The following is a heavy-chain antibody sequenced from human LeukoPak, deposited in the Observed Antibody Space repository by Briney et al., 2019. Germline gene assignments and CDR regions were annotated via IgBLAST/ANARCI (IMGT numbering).Heavy chain of an antibody. D-gene: IGHD6-19*01. J-gene: IGHJ4*02. V-gene: IGHV3-23*01. Sequence: PGGSLRLSCAASGFTFSTFAMNWVRQAPGKGLEWVSAISDSGGSRYYADSVKGRFTISRDNAKNTVYLQMNSLRVEDTAVYHCAKGGGWLYYFDYWGQGSLVSVSS. CDR3: AKGGGWLYYFDY. CDR1: GFTFSTFA. CDR2: ISDSGGSR.